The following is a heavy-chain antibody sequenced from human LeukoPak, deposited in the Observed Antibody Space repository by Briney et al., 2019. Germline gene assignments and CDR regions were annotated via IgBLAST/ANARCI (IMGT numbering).Heavy chain of an antibody. CDR2: IYHSGST. V-gene: IGHV4-30-2*01. Sequence: KPSQTLSLTCAVSGGSISSGGYSWSWIRQPPGKGLEWIGYIYHSGSTYYNPSLKSRVTISVDRSKNQFSLKLSSVTAADTAVYYCARSQRMGYFDLWGRGTLVTVSS. J-gene: IGHJ2*01. CDR3: ARSQRMGYFDL. D-gene: IGHD2-15*01. CDR1: GGSISSGGYS.